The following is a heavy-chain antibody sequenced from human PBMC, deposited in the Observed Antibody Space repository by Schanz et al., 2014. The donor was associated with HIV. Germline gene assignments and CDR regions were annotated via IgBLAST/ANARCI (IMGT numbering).Heavy chain of an antibody. V-gene: IGHV3-74*01. CDR1: GFTFSNYW. Sequence: EVQLVESGGGLVQPGGSQRLSCAASGFTFSNYWMNWVRQAPGKGLVWVSRINGDGSTTSYADSVKGRFTISRDNSKNTLYLQMSSLRVEDTAVYYCAKDGSWEAFDACDIWGQGTMVTVSS. CDR3: AKDGSWEAFDACDI. D-gene: IGHD1-26*01. CDR2: INGDGSTT. J-gene: IGHJ3*02.